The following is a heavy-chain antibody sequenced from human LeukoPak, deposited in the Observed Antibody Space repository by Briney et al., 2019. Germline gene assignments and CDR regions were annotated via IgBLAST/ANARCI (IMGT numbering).Heavy chain of an antibody. CDR2: IDTDGTST. CDR3: ARPYYDSSGYQYPPDY. V-gene: IGHV3-74*01. Sequence: GGSLRLSCAASGFTFNNYLMHWVRQAPGKGLVWVSRIDTDGTSTSYADAVKGRFTISRDNGKNTLYLQMNSLRAEDTALYYCARPYYDSSGYQYPPDYWGQGTLVTVSS. D-gene: IGHD3-22*01. J-gene: IGHJ4*02. CDR1: GFTFNNYL.